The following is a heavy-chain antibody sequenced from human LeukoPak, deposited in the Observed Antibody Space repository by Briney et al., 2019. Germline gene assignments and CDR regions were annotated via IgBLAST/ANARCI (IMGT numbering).Heavy chain of an antibody. D-gene: IGHD5-18*01. CDR1: GYTFTGYY. CDR2: INPNSGGT. Sequence: ASVKVSCKASGYTFTGYYMHWVRQATGQGLEWMGRINPNSGGTNYAQKFQGRVTMTRDTSISTAYMELSRLRSDDTAVYYCARDYSRGYSYGADYWGQGTLVTVSS. CDR3: ARDYSRGYSYGADY. V-gene: IGHV1-2*06. J-gene: IGHJ4*02.